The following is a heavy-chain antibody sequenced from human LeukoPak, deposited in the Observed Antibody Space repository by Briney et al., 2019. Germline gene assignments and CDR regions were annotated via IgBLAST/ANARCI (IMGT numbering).Heavy chain of an antibody. J-gene: IGHJ4*02. CDR3: VRDSSGSY. V-gene: IGHV3-74*01. CDR2: ISVDGNTI. CDR1: GLTFNNAW. Sequence: PGGSLRLSCAASGLTFNNAWMSWVRQAPGKGLVWVSRISVDGNTIDYADSVKGRFTISRDNAENTLYLQMDSLRDEDTAVYYCVRDSSGSYWGQGTLVTVSS. D-gene: IGHD6-19*01.